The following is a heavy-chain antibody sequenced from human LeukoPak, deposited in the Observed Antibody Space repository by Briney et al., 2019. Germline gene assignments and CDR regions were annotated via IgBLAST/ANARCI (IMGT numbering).Heavy chain of an antibody. Sequence: PSETLSLTCSVSGASISSYYWTWIRQPAGKGLEWIGRFSTTWSTSYNPSLKSRDTMSVDTSKSQFSLKLSSVTAADTAVYYCARGATASYFDYWGQGTLVTVSS. CDR3: ARGATASYFDY. V-gene: IGHV4-4*07. D-gene: IGHD1-26*01. CDR1: GASISSYY. CDR2: FSTTWST. J-gene: IGHJ4*02.